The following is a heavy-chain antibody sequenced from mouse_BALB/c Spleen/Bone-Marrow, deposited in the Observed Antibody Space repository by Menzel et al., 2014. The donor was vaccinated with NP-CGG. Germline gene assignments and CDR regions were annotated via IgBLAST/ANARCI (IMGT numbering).Heavy chain of an antibody. CDR2: IYPGNSDT. CDR1: GYTFSNYC. J-gene: IGHJ2*01. CDR3: TTLARTNFDY. D-gene: IGHD3-1*01. V-gene: IGHV1-5*01. Sequence: VQLQQSGTVLARPGAAVKMSCKASGYTFSNYCMHWVKQRPGQGLEWIGTIYPGNSDTTYNQKFKGKAKLTAVTSTSTAYMDLSSLTNEDSAVYYCTTLARTNFDYWGQGTTLTVSS.